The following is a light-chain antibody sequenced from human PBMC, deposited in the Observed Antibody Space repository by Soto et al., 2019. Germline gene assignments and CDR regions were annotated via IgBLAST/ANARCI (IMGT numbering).Light chain of an antibody. CDR1: QSISSW. CDR2: DAS. Sequence: DIQMTQSPSTLSASVGDRVTITCRASQSISSWLAWYQQKPGKAPKLLIYDASSLESGVPSRFSGSGSGTEFSLTLSSLQPDDFATYYCQQYNSYPWTFGQGTKVEIK. J-gene: IGKJ1*01. CDR3: QQYNSYPWT. V-gene: IGKV1-5*01.